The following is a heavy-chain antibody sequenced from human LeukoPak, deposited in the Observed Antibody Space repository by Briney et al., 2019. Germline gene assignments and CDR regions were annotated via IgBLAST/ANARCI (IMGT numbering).Heavy chain of an antibody. J-gene: IGHJ6*03. V-gene: IGHV4-39*01. CDR3: ARQPIAAAANYYYYYMDV. CDR2: IYYSGST. CDR1: GDSISSTDYY. D-gene: IGHD6-13*01. Sequence: SETLSLTCTVSGDSISSTDYYWGWIRQPPGKGLEWIGTIYYSGSTYYNPSLESRLTISVDTSKNQFSLKLSSVTAADTAVYYCARQPIAAAANYYYYYMDVWGKGTTVTVSS.